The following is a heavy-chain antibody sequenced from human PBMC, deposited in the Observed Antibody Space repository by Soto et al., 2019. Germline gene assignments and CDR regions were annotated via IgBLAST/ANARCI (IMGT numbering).Heavy chain of an antibody. V-gene: IGHV1-46*01. CDR2: INPSGGST. CDR1: GYTFTSYY. D-gene: IGHD2-15*01. J-gene: IGHJ3*02. Sequence: ASVKVSCKASGYTFTSYYMHWVRQAPGQGLEWMGIINPSGGSTSYAQKFQGRVTMTRDTSTSTVYMELSSLRSEDTAVYYCASYCSGGSCSRSNPCPSSFDIWGQGTMVTVSS. CDR3: ASYCSGGSCSRSNPCPSSFDI.